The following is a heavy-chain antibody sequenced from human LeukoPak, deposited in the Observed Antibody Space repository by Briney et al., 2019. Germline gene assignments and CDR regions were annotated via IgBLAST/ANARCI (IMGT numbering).Heavy chain of an antibody. CDR3: ARGISRWLFNWFDP. CDR1: GSTFTSYD. D-gene: IGHD5-24*01. V-gene: IGHV1-8*01. CDR2: MNPNSGNT. J-gene: IGHJ5*02. Sequence: ASVKVSCKASGSTFTSYDINWVRQAPGQGLEWMGWMNPNSGNTGYAQKFQGRVTMTRNTSISTAYMELSSLRSEDTAVYYCARGISRWLFNWFDPWGQGTLVTVSS.